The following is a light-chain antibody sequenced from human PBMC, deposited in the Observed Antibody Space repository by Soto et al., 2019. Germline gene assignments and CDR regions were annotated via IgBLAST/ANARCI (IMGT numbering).Light chain of an antibody. CDR2: DVN. Sequence: QSALTQPASVSGSPGQSITISCTGTISDIGGYNFISWYQHHPGKAPKLVIYDVNNRPSGISYRFSGSKSGNTASLTISGLQAEDEADYYCVSYTARSSYVFGTGTKVTVL. CDR3: VSYTARSSYV. CDR1: ISDIGGYNF. J-gene: IGLJ1*01. V-gene: IGLV2-14*01.